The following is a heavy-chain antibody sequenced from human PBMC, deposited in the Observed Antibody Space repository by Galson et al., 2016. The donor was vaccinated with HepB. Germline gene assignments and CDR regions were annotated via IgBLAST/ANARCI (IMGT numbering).Heavy chain of an antibody. V-gene: IGHV3-21*01. CDR2: IRSSSSYI. J-gene: IGHJ6*02. Sequence: SLRLSCAASGFSFSTYSMSWVRQTPGKGLEWVSFIRSSSSYIYYADSVKGRFTISRDNDKNSLYLQMNSLRVEDTAVYYCTRGYGLDVWGQGTTVTVSS. CDR3: TRGYGLDV. CDR1: GFSFSTYS.